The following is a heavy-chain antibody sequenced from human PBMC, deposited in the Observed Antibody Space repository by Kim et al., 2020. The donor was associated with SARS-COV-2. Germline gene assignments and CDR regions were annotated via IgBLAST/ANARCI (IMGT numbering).Heavy chain of an antibody. J-gene: IGHJ4*02. D-gene: IGHD1-26*01. CDR2: IYHSGST. CDR3: ARDHIVGATMGDFDY. Sequence: SETLSLTCTVSGYSISSGYYWGWIRQPPGKGLEWIGSIYHSGSTYYNPSLKSRVTISVDTSKNQFSLKLSSVTAADTAVYYCARDHIVGATMGDFDYWGQGTLVTVSS. CDR1: GYSISSGYY. V-gene: IGHV4-38-2*02.